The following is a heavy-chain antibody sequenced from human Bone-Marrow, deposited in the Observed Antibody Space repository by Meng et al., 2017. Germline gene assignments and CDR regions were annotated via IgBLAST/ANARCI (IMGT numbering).Heavy chain of an antibody. CDR3: AREGILSGYLVGMDV. J-gene: IGHJ6*02. Sequence: GESLKISCAASEFTFSSYEMNWVRQAPGKGLEWVAVISYDGSNKYYADSVKGRFTISRDNSKNTLYLQMNSLRAEDTAVYYCAREGILSGYLVGMDVWGQGTTVTGSS. CDR2: ISYDGSNK. D-gene: IGHD5-12*01. CDR1: EFTFSSYE. V-gene: IGHV3-30*04.